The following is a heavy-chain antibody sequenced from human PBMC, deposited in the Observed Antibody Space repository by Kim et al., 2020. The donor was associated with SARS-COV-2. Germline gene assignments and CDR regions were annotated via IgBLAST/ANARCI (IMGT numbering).Heavy chain of an antibody. CDR2: IRWNSGSI. CDR1: GFTFDDYA. CDR3: AREDCSSTSCYVGLGFDY. J-gene: IGHJ4*02. D-gene: IGHD2-2*01. Sequence: GGSLRLSCAASGFTFDDYAMHWVRQAPGKGLEWVSGIRWNSGSIGYADSVKGRFTISRDNAKNSLYLQMNRLRAEDTALYYCAREDCSSTSCYVGLGFDYGAREPVLTVSS. V-gene: IGHV3-9*01.